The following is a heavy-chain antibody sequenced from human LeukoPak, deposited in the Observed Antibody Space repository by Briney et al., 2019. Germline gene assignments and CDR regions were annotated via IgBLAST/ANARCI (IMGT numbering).Heavy chain of an antibody. Sequence: ASVKVSCKASGGTFSSYAISWVRQAPGRGLEWMGGIIPIFGTANYAQKFQGRVTITADESTSTAYMELSSLRSEDTAVYYCARNVGYCSSTSCFPHFDYWGQGTLVTVSS. V-gene: IGHV1-69*13. J-gene: IGHJ4*02. CDR3: ARNVGYCSSTSCFPHFDY. CDR1: GGTFSSYA. D-gene: IGHD2-2*01. CDR2: IIPIFGTA.